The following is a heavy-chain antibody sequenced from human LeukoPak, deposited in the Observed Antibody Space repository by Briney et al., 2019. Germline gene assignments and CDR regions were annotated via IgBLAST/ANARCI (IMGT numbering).Heavy chain of an antibody. CDR2: LYNSGNS. CDR3: ARQQMYYYDSSGCWFDP. CDR1: GASISSSFY. V-gene: IGHV4-39*07. Sequence: PSETLSLTCIVSGASISSSFYWGWIRQSPGKGLEWIGTLYNSGNSYYNPSLKSRVTISLDTSKNQFSLKVTSVTAADTAVYYCARQQMYYYDSSGCWFDPWGQGTLVTVSS. J-gene: IGHJ5*02. D-gene: IGHD3-22*01.